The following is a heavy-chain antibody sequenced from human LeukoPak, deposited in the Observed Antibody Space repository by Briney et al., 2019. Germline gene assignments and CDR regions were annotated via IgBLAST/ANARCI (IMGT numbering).Heavy chain of an antibody. CDR2: ISSSSSYI. CDR1: GFTFSSYS. J-gene: IGHJ3*02. Sequence: GGSLRLSCAASGFTFSSYSMNWVRQAPGKGLEWVSSISSSSSYIYYADSVKGRFTISRDNAKNSLYLQMNSLRAEDTAVYYCARPGTMIVVDHDAFDIWGQGTMVTVSS. D-gene: IGHD3-22*01. V-gene: IGHV3-21*01. CDR3: ARPGTMIVVDHDAFDI.